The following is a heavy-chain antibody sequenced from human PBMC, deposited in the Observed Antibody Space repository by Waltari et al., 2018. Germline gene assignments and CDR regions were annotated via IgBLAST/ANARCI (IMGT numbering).Heavy chain of an antibody. J-gene: IGHJ4*02. V-gene: IGHV3-9*01. D-gene: IGHD7-27*01. CDR3: TTGELEGPTLFF. CDR2: ISCNSGSI. Sequence: EVQLVESGGGLVQPGRSLRLSCTASGFNFEEYAMHWGRQAPGKGLEWVSGISCNSGSIGYADSVKGRFTISRDNANNSLYLQLDSLRAEDTAVYYCTTGELEGPTLFFWGQGTPVTVSA. CDR1: GFNFEEYA.